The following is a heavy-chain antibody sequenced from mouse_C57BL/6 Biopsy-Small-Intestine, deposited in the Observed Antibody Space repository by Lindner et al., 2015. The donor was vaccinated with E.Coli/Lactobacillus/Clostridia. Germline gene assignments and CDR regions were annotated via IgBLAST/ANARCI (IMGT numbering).Heavy chain of an antibody. Sequence: VQLQESGAELVRPGASVKLSCTASGFNIKDDYIHWVKQRPEQGLEWIGRIDPANDNTKYAPKFQDKATITADTSSNTAYLQLSSLTSEDTAVYYCARKEYRYGYFDYWGQGTTLTVSS. V-gene: IGHV14-3*01. D-gene: IGHD2-14*01. CDR1: GFNIKDDY. CDR2: IDPANDNT. J-gene: IGHJ2*01. CDR3: ARKEYRYGYFDY.